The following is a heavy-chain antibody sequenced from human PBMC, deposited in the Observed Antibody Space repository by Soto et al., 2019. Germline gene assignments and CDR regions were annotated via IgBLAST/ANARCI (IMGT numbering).Heavy chain of an antibody. J-gene: IGHJ4*02. D-gene: IGHD3-22*01. CDR1: GFTFSSYA. V-gene: IGHV3-23*01. Sequence: GGSLRLSCAASGFTFSSYAMSWVRQAPGKGLEWVSAISGSGGSTYYADSVKGRFTISRDNSKNTLYLQMNSLRAEDTAVYYCANGGYYYDSSGYYYFDYWGQGTLVTAPQ. CDR2: ISGSGGST. CDR3: ANGGYYYDSSGYYYFDY.